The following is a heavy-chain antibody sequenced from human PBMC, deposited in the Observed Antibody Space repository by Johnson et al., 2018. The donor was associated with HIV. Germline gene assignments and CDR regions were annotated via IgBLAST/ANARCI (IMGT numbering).Heavy chain of an antibody. D-gene: IGHD2-2*01. CDR1: GFTFSSYA. V-gene: IGHV3-30-3*01. J-gene: IGHJ3*02. CDR3: ARDVQYPGTDVFDI. Sequence: QVQLVESGGGVVQPGRSLRLSCAASGFTFSSYAMHWVRQAPGKGLEWVAVISYDGSNKYYADSVKGRFTISRDNSKNTLYLQMNSLRAEDTAVYYCARDVQYPGTDVFDIWGQGTMVTVSS. CDR2: ISYDGSNK.